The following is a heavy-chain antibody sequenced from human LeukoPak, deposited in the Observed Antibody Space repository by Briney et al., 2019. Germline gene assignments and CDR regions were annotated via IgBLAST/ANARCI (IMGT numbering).Heavy chain of an antibody. CDR3: TKETPQMDV. CDR1: GFTSSSYE. V-gene: IGHV3-48*03. CDR2: ISSTGNTV. D-gene: IGHD2-15*01. Sequence: PGGSLRLSCAASGFTSSSYEMNCVRQAPGQGLEWVAYISSTGNTVHYAGSVKGRFTISRDNAKNSLYLQMNRLRAEDTAVYYCTKETPQMDVWGKGTTVTVSS. J-gene: IGHJ6*04.